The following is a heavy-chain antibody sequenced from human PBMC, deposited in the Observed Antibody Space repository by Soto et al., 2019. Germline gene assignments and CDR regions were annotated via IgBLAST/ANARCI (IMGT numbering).Heavy chain of an antibody. CDR3: ARAIEVAGTNGLAY. V-gene: IGHV1-69*12. CDR2: IIPIFGTA. Sequence: QVQLVQSGAEVKKPGSSVKVSCKASGGTFSSYAISWVRQAPGQGLEWMGGIIPIFGTANYAQKFQGRVRITGDESTGTAYRELSRISSGDAAVYYCARAIEVAGTNGLAYWGQGTLVTVSS. CDR1: GGTFSSYA. D-gene: IGHD6-19*01. J-gene: IGHJ4*02.